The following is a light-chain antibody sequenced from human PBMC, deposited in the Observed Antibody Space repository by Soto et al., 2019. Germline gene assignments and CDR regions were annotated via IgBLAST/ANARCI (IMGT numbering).Light chain of an antibody. J-gene: IGKJ3*01. CDR3: QQYVWSPPFT. CDR1: QTIDNNH. Sequence: EIVLTQSPGTLSLSPGERATLSCRASQTIDNNHLAWYQQKPGQAPRLLFYDASTRATGIPDRFSGSGSGTDFTVTISRLEPDDLAVYYCQQYVWSPPFTFGPGTKVDIK. CDR2: DAS. V-gene: IGKV3-20*01.